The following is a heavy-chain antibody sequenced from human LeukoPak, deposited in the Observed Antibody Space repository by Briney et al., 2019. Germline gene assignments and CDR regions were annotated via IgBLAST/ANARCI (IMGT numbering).Heavy chain of an antibody. CDR3: GRDPNGNYVGAFEF. D-gene: IGHD4-11*01. Sequence: GGSLRLSCTASGFTFSSYAMTWVRQAPGKGLEWVSSITSNSRTSYGDSVKGRFTISRDNSKNTVYLQMDSLRAEDTAIFYCGRDPNGNYVGAFEFWSRGTMVTVPS. CDR2: ITSNSRT. V-gene: IGHV3-23*01. CDR1: GFTFSSYA. J-gene: IGHJ3*01.